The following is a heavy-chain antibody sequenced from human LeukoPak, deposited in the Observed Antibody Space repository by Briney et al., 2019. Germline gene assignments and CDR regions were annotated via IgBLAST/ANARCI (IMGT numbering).Heavy chain of an antibody. CDR2: MNPNSGGT. J-gene: IGHJ5*02. CDR1: GYTFTDYY. V-gene: IGHV1-2*02. D-gene: IGHD3-16*02. Sequence: APVKVSCKASGYTFTDYYMHWVRQAPGQGLQWMGWMNPNSGGTKYAQKFQGRVTTTRDTSISTAYMELSRLRSDDTAMYYCARDKLGLGELSLYDQWGQGALVTVFS. CDR3: ARDKLGLGELSLYDQ.